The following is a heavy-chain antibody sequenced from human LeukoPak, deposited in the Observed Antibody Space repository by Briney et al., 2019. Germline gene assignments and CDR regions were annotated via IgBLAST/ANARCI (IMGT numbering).Heavy chain of an antibody. CDR1: GFTINNQA. D-gene: IGHD3-10*01. J-gene: IGHJ4*02. CDR3: TTGPQSGHYGPISPAIFDY. V-gene: IGHV3-30*03. Sequence: GGSLRLSCAVSGFTINNQAMHWVRQVPGKGLEWVAVISYDGSKKYYGDSVRGRFTISRDNSKNTVDVQMNSLRPDDTAVYYCTTGPQSGHYGPISPAIFDYWGQGTLVTVSS. CDR2: ISYDGSKK.